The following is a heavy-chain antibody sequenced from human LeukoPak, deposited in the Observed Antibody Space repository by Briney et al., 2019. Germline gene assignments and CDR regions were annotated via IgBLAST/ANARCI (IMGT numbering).Heavy chain of an antibody. CDR3: ARHRGYSDGYLRFFDY. V-gene: IGHV4-39*01. Sequence: SETLSLTCTVSGGSISSSSYFWGWIRRSPGKGLEWIGSIYYNGNTYDNPSLNSGLTMSIDTSKNQFSLKLSSVTAADTAVYSCARHRGYSDGYLRFFDYWGQGTLVTVSS. CDR2: IYYNGNT. CDR1: GGSISSSSYF. J-gene: IGHJ4*02. D-gene: IGHD5-18*01.